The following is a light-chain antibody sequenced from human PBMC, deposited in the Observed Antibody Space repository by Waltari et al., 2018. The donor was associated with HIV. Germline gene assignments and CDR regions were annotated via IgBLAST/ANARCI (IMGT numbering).Light chain of an antibody. J-gene: IGKJ4*01. CDR2: AAS. CDR1: QNISNF. V-gene: IGKV1-39*01. Sequence: DIQMTQSPSSLSASLGDRVTITCRASQNISNFLNWYQMKPGKAPKPLIRAASSLHSGVSSRFTGSGSVTDFTLTISSLQREDFASYSCQQSYSTPPTFGGGTKVEIK. CDR3: QQSYSTPPT.